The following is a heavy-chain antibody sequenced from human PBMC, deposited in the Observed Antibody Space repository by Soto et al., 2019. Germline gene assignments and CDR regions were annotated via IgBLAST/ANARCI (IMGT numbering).Heavy chain of an antibody. Sequence: QVQLQQWGAGLLKPSETLSLTCAVYGGSFSGYYWSWIRQPPGKGLEWIGEINHSGSTNYNPSLKSRVTISVDTSKNQFSLKLSSVTAADTAVYYCTGAMTTVTTGRIDDAFDIWGPGTMVTVSS. CDR1: GGSFSGYY. J-gene: IGHJ3*02. V-gene: IGHV4-34*01. D-gene: IGHD4-17*01. CDR2: INHSGST. CDR3: TGAMTTVTTGRIDDAFDI.